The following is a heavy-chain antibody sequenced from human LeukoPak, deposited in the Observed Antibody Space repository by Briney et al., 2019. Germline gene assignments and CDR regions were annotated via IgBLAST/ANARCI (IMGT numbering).Heavy chain of an antibody. CDR3: AKDLTFGGVILTYFDY. CDR1: GFTFSNYA. CDR2: ISGSGGST. J-gene: IGHJ4*02. Sequence: GGSLRLSCAASGFTFSNYAMSWVRQAPGKGQEWVSAISGSGGSTYYADSVKGRFIISRDNSKNTLYLQMHSLRAEDTAVYFCAKDLTFGGVILTYFDYWGQGTLVTVSS. D-gene: IGHD3-16*01. V-gene: IGHV3-23*01.